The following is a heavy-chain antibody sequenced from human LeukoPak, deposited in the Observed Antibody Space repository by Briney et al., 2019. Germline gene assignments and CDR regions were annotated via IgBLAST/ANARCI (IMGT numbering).Heavy chain of an antibody. CDR3: ATLGRAAGNAFDI. J-gene: IGHJ3*02. D-gene: IGHD1-26*01. V-gene: IGHV4-59*11. CDR2: TYYGGST. CDR1: GDSISFHF. Sequence: SETLSLTCIVSGDSISFHFWSWIRQPPGKVLEWIGHTYYGGSTDYNPSLASRVTVSADTSKNQFSLKLSSVTAADTAVYYCATLGRAAGNAFDIWGQGTVVIVSS.